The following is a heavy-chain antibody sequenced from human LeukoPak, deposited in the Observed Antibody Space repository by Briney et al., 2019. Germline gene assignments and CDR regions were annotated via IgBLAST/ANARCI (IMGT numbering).Heavy chain of an antibody. CDR1: GGSINSALYY. D-gene: IGHD3-3*01. CDR2: VSHDGIT. CDR3: ARHTIFCSFINCSPFDP. V-gene: IGHV4-39*01. J-gene: IGHJ5*02. Sequence: SETLSLTCTVSGGSINSALYYWAWIRQTPEHQLEWIGSVSHDGITKYSPSLGGRVSLSADTSKNAFFMEVHSVTAADSAIYYCARHTIFCSFINCSPFDPWGQGTLVTVSS.